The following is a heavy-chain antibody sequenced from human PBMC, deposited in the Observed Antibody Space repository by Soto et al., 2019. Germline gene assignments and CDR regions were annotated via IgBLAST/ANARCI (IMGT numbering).Heavy chain of an antibody. CDR3: ASRAVAGAIDY. CDR2: IIPILGIA. D-gene: IGHD6-19*01. Sequence: QVQLVQSGAAVKKPGSSVKVSCKASGGTFSSYTISWVRQAPGQGLEWMGRIIPILGIANYAQKFQGRVTITADKSTSTDYMELSSLRSEDTAVYYCASRAVAGAIDYWGQGTLVTVSS. CDR1: GGTFSSYT. V-gene: IGHV1-69*02. J-gene: IGHJ4*02.